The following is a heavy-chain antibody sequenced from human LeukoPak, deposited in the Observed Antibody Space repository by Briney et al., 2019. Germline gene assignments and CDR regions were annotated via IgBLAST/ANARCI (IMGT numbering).Heavy chain of an antibody. D-gene: IGHD3-10*01. Sequence: GGSLRLSCAASGFTFRSYWMSWVRQAPGKGLEWVANIKQDGSEKYYVDSVKGRFTISRDNAKNSLYLQLNSLRAEDTAVYYCARDRGAAHNDYWGQGTLVTVSS. V-gene: IGHV3-7*01. CDR3: ARDRGAAHNDY. J-gene: IGHJ4*02. CDR1: GFTFRSYW. CDR2: IKQDGSEK.